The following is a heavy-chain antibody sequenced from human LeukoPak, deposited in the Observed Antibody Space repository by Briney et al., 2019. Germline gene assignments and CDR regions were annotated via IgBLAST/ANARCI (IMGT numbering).Heavy chain of an antibody. CDR1: GFTFSSYA. CDR3: AKRSDFLNGYSSY. D-gene: IGHD3-3*01. CDR2: ISGSGGST. Sequence: GGSLRLSCATSGFTFSSYAMNWVRQAPGMGLEWVSAISGSGGSTYYADSVKGRFTVSRDNSKNTLYLQMNSLRAEDTAVYYCAKRSDFLNGYSSYWGQGTLVTVSS. V-gene: IGHV3-23*01. J-gene: IGHJ4*02.